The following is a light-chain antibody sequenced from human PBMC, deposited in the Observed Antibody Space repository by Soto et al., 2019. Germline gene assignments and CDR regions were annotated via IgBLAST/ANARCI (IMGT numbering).Light chain of an antibody. J-gene: IGLJ1*01. Sequence: QSVLTQPPSVSAAPGQKVTISCSGSSSNIGNIYVSWYQQLPGTAPKLLIYENNKRPSGIPDRFSGSKSGTSATLGITGLQTGDEAEYYCGTWDSSLSAGYVFGTGTKVTVL. V-gene: IGLV1-51*02. CDR2: ENN. CDR1: SSNIGNIY. CDR3: GTWDSSLSAGYV.